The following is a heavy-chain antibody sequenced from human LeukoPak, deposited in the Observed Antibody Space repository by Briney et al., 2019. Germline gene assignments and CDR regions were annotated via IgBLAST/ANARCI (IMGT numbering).Heavy chain of an antibody. V-gene: IGHV4-30-4*01. D-gene: IGHD3-16*01. CDR3: ARGPLPFGGVSNWFDP. CDR1: GGSISSGDYY. J-gene: IGHJ5*02. Sequence: SQTLSLTCTVSGGSISSGDYYWRWIRQPPGKGLEWIGYIYYSGSTYYNPSLKSRVTISVDTSKNQFSLKLSSVTAADTAVYYCARGPLPFGGVSNWFDPWGQGTLVTVSS. CDR2: IYYSGST.